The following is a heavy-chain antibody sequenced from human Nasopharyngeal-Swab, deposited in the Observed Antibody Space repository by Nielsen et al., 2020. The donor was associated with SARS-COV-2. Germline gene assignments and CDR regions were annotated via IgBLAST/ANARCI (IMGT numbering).Heavy chain of an antibody. J-gene: IGHJ4*02. Sequence: LSLTCAASGFTFSSYWMSWVRQAPGKGLEWVANIKQDGSEKYYVDSVKGRFTISRDNAKNSLYLQMNSLRAEDTAVYYCASLSSSSWFFDYWGQGTLVPSPQ. CDR3: ASLSSSSWFFDY. V-gene: IGHV3-7*01. CDR2: IKQDGSEK. CDR1: GFTFSSYW. D-gene: IGHD6-13*01.